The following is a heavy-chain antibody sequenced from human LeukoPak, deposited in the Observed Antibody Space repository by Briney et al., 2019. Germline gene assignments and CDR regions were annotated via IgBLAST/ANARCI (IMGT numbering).Heavy chain of an antibody. J-gene: IGHJ4*02. Sequence: GGSLRLSCVASGYSFSSHWMSWVRQAPGEGLEWISYISSSSSYTNYADSVKGRFTISRDNAKNSLYLQMNSLRVEDTAVYYCAINGNYHDSSGYYYELDYWGQGTLVTVSS. V-gene: IGHV3-21*05. CDR1: GYSFSSHW. CDR3: AINGNYHDSSGYYYELDY. D-gene: IGHD3-22*01. CDR2: ISSSSSYT.